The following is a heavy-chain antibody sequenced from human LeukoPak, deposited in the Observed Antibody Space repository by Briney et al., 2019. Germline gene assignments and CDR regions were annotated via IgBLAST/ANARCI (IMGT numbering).Heavy chain of an antibody. D-gene: IGHD2-2*01. J-gene: IGHJ5*02. V-gene: IGHV3-7*01. CDR1: GFTFSSYW. Sequence: GGSLRLSCAASGFTFSSYWMSWVRQAPGKGLEWVANIKQDGSEKYYVDSVKGRFTISRDNAKNSLYLQMNSLRAEDTAVYYCARDLCSSTSGYDHSVSWFDPWGQGTLVTVSS. CDR3: ARDLCSSTSGYDHSVSWFDP. CDR2: IKQDGSEK.